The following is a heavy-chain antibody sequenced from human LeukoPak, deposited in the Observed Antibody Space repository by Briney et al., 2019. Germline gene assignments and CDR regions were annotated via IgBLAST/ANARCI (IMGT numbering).Heavy chain of an antibody. Sequence: GGSLRLSCAASGFDFSNIWMSWVRLAPGKGLEWVGRIKTSPFDKRTDYSAPVRGRFTISRDDSARTLFLQMDSLKVEDSGIYYCATDFRGEGGPRFDDWGQGTVVTVSS. CDR1: GFDFSNIW. J-gene: IGHJ5*02. CDR3: ATDFRGEGGPRFDD. CDR2: IKTSPFDKRT. V-gene: IGHV3-15*01. D-gene: IGHD3-16*01.